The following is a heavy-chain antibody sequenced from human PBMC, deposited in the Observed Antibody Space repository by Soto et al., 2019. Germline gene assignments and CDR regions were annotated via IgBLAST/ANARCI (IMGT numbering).Heavy chain of an antibody. V-gene: IGHV4-4*07. J-gene: IGHJ4*02. D-gene: IGHD3-9*01. Sequence: QVQLQESGPGVVKASATLSLTCTVSGRSMSGYYWSWIRQRAGERLEWIGRIYTSGTTDFNPSLKGRVTMSVDTSKNQFSLKLTSVTAADTALYYCAREDYYDTGYYVVWGQGTQVTVSS. CDR2: IYTSGTT. CDR3: AREDYYDTGYYVV. CDR1: GRSMSGYY.